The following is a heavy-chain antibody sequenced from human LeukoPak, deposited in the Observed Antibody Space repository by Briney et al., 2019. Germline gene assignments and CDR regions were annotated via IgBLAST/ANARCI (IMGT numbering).Heavy chain of an antibody. CDR3: ASSLPGTLEHIDS. V-gene: IGHV4-39*07. D-gene: IGHD1-14*01. CDR2: IYYSGST. CDR1: GGSISTSDYY. Sequence: SETLSLTCTVSGGSISTSDYYWDWIRQPPGKGLEWIGSIYYSGSTYYNVSLKSRVSISLDTSQNQFSLRLTSVTAADTAVYSCASSLPGTLEHIDSWGQGTLVTVYS. J-gene: IGHJ4*02.